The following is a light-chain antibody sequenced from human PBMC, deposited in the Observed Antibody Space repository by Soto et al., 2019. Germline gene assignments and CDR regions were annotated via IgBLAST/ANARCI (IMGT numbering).Light chain of an antibody. J-gene: IGKJ1*01. CDR3: HHSGNSQGT. V-gene: IGKV3-20*01. CDR1: QTISSRF. CDR2: GAS. Sequence: EIVLAQSPGTLSLSPGERATISCRASQTISSRFLTWYQQQSGQVPRLLSNGASSRATGIPDRFSGSGSGTDFTLTISRLEPEDVAMYYCHHSGNSQGTFGQGTKVEIK.